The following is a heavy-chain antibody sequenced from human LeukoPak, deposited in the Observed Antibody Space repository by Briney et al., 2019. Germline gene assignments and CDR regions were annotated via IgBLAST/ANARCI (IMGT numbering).Heavy chain of an antibody. CDR3: ARDGYSGNDGL. Sequence: SETLSLTCAVSGGSISRSNWWSWVRQPPGKGLEWIGEIYHSGSTKYNPSLKSRVTISVDTSKNQFSLKLSSVTAADTAVYYCARDGYSGNDGLWGQGSLVTVSS. J-gene: IGHJ4*02. CDR2: IYHSGST. CDR1: GGSISRSNW. D-gene: IGHD5-12*01. V-gene: IGHV4-4*02.